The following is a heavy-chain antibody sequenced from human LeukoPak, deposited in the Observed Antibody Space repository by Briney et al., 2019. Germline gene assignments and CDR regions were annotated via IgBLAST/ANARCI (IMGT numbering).Heavy chain of an antibody. CDR1: GFTFSDYY. CDR2: ISSSGSTI. J-gene: IGHJ5*02. D-gene: IGHD6-6*01. V-gene: IGHV3-11*04. Sequence: PGGPLRLSCAASGFTFSDYYMSWIRQAPGKGLEWVSYISSSGSTIYYADSVRGRFTISRDNTKNSLFLQMNSLRAEDTAIYYCARDVGTSSNWYDPWGQGTLVTVSS. CDR3: ARDVGTSSNWYDP.